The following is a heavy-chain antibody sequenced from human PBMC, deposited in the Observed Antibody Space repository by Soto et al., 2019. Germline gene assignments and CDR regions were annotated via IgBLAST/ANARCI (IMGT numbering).Heavy chain of an antibody. CDR1: GDSVSSNSAA. J-gene: IGHJ6*02. CDR3: ARAEQQLVPDYYGMDV. D-gene: IGHD6-13*01. Sequence: SQTLSLTCVISGDSVSSNSAAWNWIRQSPSRGLEWLGRTYYRSKWYNDYAVSVKSRITINPDTSKNQLSLQLNSVTPEDTAVYYCARAEQQLVPDYYGMDVWGQGTTVTVSS. V-gene: IGHV6-1*01. CDR2: TYYRSKWYN.